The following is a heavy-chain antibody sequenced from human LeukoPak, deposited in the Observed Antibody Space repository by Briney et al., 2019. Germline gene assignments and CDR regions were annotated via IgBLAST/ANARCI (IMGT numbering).Heavy chain of an antibody. J-gene: IGHJ3*02. CDR1: GYTFTGYY. CDR3: ARRGYYDSSGYYADAFDI. V-gene: IGHV1-2*02. CDR2: VNPNSGGT. D-gene: IGHD3-22*01. Sequence: ASVKVSCKASGYTFTGYYMHWVRQAPGQGLEWMGWVNPNSGGTNYAQKFQGRVTMTRDTSISTAYMELSRLRSDDTAVYYCARRGYYDSSGYYADAFDIWGQGTMVTVSS.